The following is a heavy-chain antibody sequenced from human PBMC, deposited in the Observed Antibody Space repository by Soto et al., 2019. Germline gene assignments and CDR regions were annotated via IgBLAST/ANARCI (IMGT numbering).Heavy chain of an antibody. D-gene: IGHD2-15*01. CDR2: IQSGGTT. Sequence: GSLRLSCAASGLTVSSKYMTWVRQAPGKGLEWVSLIQSGGTTYYADSVKGRFTISRDTSENTLHLQMDSLRVEDTAVYYCARDDVLCDGGRCYGIPLDAWGKGTTVTV. CDR3: ARDDVLCDGGRCYGIPLDA. V-gene: IGHV3-66*01. J-gene: IGHJ6*03. CDR1: GLTVSSKY.